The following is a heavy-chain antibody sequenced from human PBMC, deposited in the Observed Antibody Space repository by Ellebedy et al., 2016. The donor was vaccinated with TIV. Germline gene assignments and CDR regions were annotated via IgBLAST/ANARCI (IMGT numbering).Heavy chain of an antibody. D-gene: IGHD3-9*01. CDR2: VSTSGTT. CDR1: GDSFSSFY. J-gene: IGHJ4*02. CDR3: ARDRTSFYDTLTGYSNTLDK. V-gene: IGHV4-4*07. Sequence: MPGGSLRLSCTVSGDSFSSFYWSRIRQPAGKGLAWIGRVSTSGTTKFNPSFKSRVSMSVDTSKNQFSLKLSSVTAADTAVYYCARDRTSFYDTLTGYSNTLDKWGQGTLVTVPS.